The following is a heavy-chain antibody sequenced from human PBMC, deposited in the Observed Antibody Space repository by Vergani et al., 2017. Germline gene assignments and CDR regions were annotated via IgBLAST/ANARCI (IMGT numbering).Heavy chain of an antibody. V-gene: IGHV3-9*03. CDR1: GLTFQACA. CDR3: AKDMVAAGAGDAFDI. CDR2: IDRNYGVK. Sequence: VEAGGGLVQPGGSLRLSCTASGLTFQACAFHWVRQVSGRGLEWVSGIDRNYGVKNGNSFEGRFSISRDNAKNSLYLQMNSLRAEDMALYYCAKDMVAAGAGDAFDIWGQGTMVTVSS. D-gene: IGHD6-13*01. J-gene: IGHJ3*02.